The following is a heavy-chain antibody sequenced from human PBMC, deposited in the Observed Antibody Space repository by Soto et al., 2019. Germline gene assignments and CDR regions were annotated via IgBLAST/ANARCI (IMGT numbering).Heavy chain of an antibody. Sequence: SVKVSCKASGDTFSNYAISWVRQAPGQGLEWLGGIIPIFRTANYAHNFQDRVTITADESTNTVYMELISLRPVDTAVYYCARVAHGHYGMDVWGQGATVTVSS. CDR1: GDTFSNYA. V-gene: IGHV1-69*13. CDR2: IIPIFRTA. J-gene: IGHJ6*02. D-gene: IGHD4-17*01. CDR3: ARVAHGHYGMDV.